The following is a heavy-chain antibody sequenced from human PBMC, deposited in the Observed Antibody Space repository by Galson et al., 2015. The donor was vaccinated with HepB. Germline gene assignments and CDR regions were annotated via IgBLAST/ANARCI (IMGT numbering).Heavy chain of an antibody. D-gene: IGHD2-21*01. Sequence: PALVKPTQTLTLTCTFSGFSLSTSTMRVSWIRQPPGKALEWLARIDWDDDKFYSTSLKTRLTISKDTSKNQVVLRMTNMDPVDTATYYCARTIAGLVDSWGQGTLVTVSS. V-gene: IGHV2-70*04. CDR1: GFSLSTSTMR. CDR2: IDWDDDK. CDR3: ARTIAGLVDS. J-gene: IGHJ4*02.